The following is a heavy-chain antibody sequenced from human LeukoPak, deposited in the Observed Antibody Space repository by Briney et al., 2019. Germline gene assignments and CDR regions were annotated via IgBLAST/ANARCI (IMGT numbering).Heavy chain of an antibody. CDR3: ARVDYSSSPGAYYYYYMGV. CDR2: IYYSGGT. V-gene: IGHV4-39*07. D-gene: IGHD6-6*01. J-gene: IGHJ6*03. Sequence: SSETLSLTCTVSGASVSSTTYSWVWIRQPPGRGLDWIGIIYYSGGTYYNASLKSRVTISVATSRNQFSLKLSSVTAADTAVYYCARVDYSSSPGAYYYYYMGVWGKGTTVTVSS. CDR1: GASVSSTTYS.